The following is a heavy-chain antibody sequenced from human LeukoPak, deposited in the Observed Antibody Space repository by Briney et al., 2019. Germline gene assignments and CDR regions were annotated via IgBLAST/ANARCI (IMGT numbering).Heavy chain of an antibody. CDR1: GYTFTSYD. CDR3: ARGRGYSYGNVYFDY. CDR2: MNPNSGNT. D-gene: IGHD5-18*01. J-gene: IGHJ4*02. V-gene: IGHV1-8*03. Sequence: ASVKVSCKASGYTFTSYDINWVRQATGQGLEWMGWMNPNSGNTGYAQKFQGRVTITRNTSISTAYMELSSLRSEDTAVYYCARGRGYSYGNVYFDYWGQGTLVTVSS.